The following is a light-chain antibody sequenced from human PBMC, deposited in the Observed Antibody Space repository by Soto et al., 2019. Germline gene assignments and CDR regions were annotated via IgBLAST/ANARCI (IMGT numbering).Light chain of an antibody. Sequence: QSVLTQPRSVSGSPGQSVTISCTGTSSDVGGYNYVSWYQQHPGKAPKLMMYAVNARPSGVPDRFSGSKSGNTASLTISGLQAEDEADYYCCSYAGSYTYVFGTGTKLTVL. CDR2: AVN. CDR1: SSDVGGYNY. CDR3: CSYAGSYTYV. J-gene: IGLJ1*01. V-gene: IGLV2-11*01.